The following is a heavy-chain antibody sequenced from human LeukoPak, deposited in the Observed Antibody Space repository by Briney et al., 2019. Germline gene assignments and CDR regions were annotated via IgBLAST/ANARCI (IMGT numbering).Heavy chain of an antibody. CDR2: INHSGST. D-gene: IGHD7-27*01. CDR3: ARGNWGNQKRSAFYYFDY. CDR1: GGSFSGYY. Sequence: SETLSLTCAVYGGSFSGYYWSWIRQPPGKGLEWIGEINHSGSTNYNPSLKSRVTISVDTSKNQFSLKLSSVTAADTAVYYCARGNWGNQKRSAFYYFDYWGQGTLVTVSS. J-gene: IGHJ4*02. V-gene: IGHV4-34*01.